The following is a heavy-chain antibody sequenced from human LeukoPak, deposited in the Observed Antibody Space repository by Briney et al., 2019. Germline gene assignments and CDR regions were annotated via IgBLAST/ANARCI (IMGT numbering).Heavy chain of an antibody. Sequence: GGSLRLSCAASGFTFSNAWMSWVRQAPGKGLEWVGRIKSKTDGGTTGYAAPVKGRFTISRDNAKNSLYLQMNSLRAEDTAVYYCARISVPGSLWGQGTMVTVSS. V-gene: IGHV3-15*01. D-gene: IGHD5/OR15-5a*01. CDR3: ARISVPGSL. CDR1: GFTFSNAW. J-gene: IGHJ3*01. CDR2: IKSKTDGGTT.